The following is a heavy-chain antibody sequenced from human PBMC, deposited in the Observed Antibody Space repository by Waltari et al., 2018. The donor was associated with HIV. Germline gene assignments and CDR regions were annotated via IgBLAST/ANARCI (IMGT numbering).Heavy chain of an antibody. J-gene: IGHJ4*02. CDR1: GFTFSSYG. D-gene: IGHD3-3*01. V-gene: IGHV3-33*01. CDR2: IWYDGSNK. Sequence: QVQLVESGGGVVQPGRSLRLSCAASGFTFSSYGMHWVRQAPGKGLEWVAVIWYDGSNKYYADSVKGRFTISRDNSKNTLYLQMNSLRAEDTAVYYCARGITIFGVVNNWGQGTLVTVSS. CDR3: ARGITIFGVVNN.